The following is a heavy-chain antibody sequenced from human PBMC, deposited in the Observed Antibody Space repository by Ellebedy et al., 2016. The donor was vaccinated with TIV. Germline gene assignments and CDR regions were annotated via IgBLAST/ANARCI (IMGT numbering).Heavy chain of an antibody. CDR2: INPNSGGT. CDR1: GYTFTGHY. Sequence: AASVKVSCKASGYTFTGHYMHWVRQAPGQGLEWMGWINPNSGGTNYAQKFQGRVTMTRDTSISTAYMELSRLRSDDTAVYYCAREKGGKYYFDYWGQGTLVTVSS. V-gene: IGHV1-2*02. J-gene: IGHJ4*02. CDR3: AREKGGKYYFDY.